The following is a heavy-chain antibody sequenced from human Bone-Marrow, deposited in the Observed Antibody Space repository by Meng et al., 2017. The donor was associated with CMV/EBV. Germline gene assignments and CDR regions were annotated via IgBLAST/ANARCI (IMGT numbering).Heavy chain of an antibody. CDR1: GGYFSSYV. V-gene: IGHV1-69*04. CDR2: IIPILGIA. CDR3: ARDGGLTGTTWDYYYYGMDV. Sequence: SVKVSCKSSGGYFSSYVISWMRQAPGQGLEWMGRIIPILGIANYAQKFQGRVTITADKSTSTAYMELSSLRSEDTAVYYCARDGGLTGTTWDYYYYGMDVWGQGTTVTVSS. D-gene: IGHD1-7*01. J-gene: IGHJ6*02.